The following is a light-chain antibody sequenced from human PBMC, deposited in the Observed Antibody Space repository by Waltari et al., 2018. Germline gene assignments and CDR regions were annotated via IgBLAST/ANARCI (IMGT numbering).Light chain of an antibody. CDR2: DAS. Sequence: DSQMTQSPSSLSASVGDRVTISCQASQDFSNYLNWYQQKPGKAPKLLIYDASNLETGVPSRFSGSGSGTDFTFTISSLQPEDIATYYCQQYDNLPSWTFGQGTKLEIK. CDR1: QDFSNY. J-gene: IGKJ2*02. V-gene: IGKV1-33*01. CDR3: QQYDNLPSWT.